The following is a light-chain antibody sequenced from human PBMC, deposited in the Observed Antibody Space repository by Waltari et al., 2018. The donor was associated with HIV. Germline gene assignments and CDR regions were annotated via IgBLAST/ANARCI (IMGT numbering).Light chain of an antibody. J-gene: IGLJ1*01. V-gene: IGLV2-14*01. CDR2: EVS. CDR3: SSYTSRAVSTYV. CDR1: SSDVGDYNY. Sequence: QSALTQPASVSGSPGQSIPISCIGTSSDVGDYNYVSWYQQHPGKAPKVIIYEVSNRPSGISDRFSGSKSGNTASLTISGLQAEDEADYYCSSYTSRAVSTYVFGTGTKVTVL.